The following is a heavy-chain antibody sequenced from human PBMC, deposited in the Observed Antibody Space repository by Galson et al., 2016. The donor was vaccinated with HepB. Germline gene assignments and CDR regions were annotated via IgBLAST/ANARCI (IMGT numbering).Heavy chain of an antibody. CDR1: GFTFNDYD. Sequence: SLRLSCAISGFTFNDYDMHWVRQGTGESLEWVANMRPAGDKYYPGSVKGRFTVSRESAKNSFYLQMDSLRAGDSGVYYCACGPHWNHAYWGQGTLVTVSS. CDR2: MRPAGDK. V-gene: IGHV3-13*01. D-gene: IGHD1-1*01. J-gene: IGHJ4*02. CDR3: ACGPHWNHAY.